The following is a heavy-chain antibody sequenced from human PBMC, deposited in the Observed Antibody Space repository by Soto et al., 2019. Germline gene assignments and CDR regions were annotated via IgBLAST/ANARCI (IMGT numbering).Heavy chain of an antibody. D-gene: IGHD5-12*01. CDR3: ARGSRRDGSRADD. CDR2: INSDGSST. Sequence: EVQLVESGGGLVQPGGSLRLSCAASGFTISTYWMHWVRQAPGNGLVWVSHINSDGSSTSYADSVKGRFTISRDNAKNTLYLQMNSLRAEDTAVYYCARGSRRDGSRADDWGQGTLVTVSS. CDR1: GFTISTYW. V-gene: IGHV3-74*01. J-gene: IGHJ4*02.